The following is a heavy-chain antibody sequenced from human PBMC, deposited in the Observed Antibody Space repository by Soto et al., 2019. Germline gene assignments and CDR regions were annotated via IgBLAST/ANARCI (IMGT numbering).Heavy chain of an antibody. J-gene: IGHJ3*02. D-gene: IGHD1-26*01. CDR1: GGSISSSQW. CDR3: ATREGLPVPVDI. V-gene: IGHV4-4*01. Sequence: QVQLQESGPGLVKPSGTLSLTCAVSGGSISSSQWWGWVRQSPGRGLEWIGDIYHSGSTDYNPSLCSRVTVSLDKAKILVSLKLTSVTAADTAIYCCATREGLPVPVDILGHGTMVTVAS. CDR2: IYHSGST.